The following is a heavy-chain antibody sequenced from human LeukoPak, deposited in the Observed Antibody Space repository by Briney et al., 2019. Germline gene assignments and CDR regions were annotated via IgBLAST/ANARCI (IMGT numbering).Heavy chain of an antibody. CDR3: ARSLANYGDNVVGDWYFDL. V-gene: IGHV4-61*02. J-gene: IGHJ2*01. D-gene: IGHD2-15*01. Sequence: SQTLSLTCTVSGGSISSGSYYWSWIRQPAGKGLEWIGRIYTSGSTNYNPSLKSRVTISVDTSKNQFSLKLSSVTAADTAVYYCARSLANYGDNVVGDWYFDLWGRGTLVTVSS. CDR2: IYTSGST. CDR1: GGSISSGSYY.